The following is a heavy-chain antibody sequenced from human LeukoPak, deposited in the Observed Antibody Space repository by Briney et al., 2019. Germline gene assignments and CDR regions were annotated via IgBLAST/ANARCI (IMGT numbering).Heavy chain of an antibody. J-gene: IGHJ4*02. V-gene: IGHV1-2*02. D-gene: IGHD4-17*01. Sequence: ASVKVSCKTSGYTFTGYYLHWVRQAPGQRLEWMGWINPVTGGTKYAQKFYAKITMTRDTSISTAFLEVTSLKSDDTAVYYCARVARSTNHLHFDYWGQGTLVTVSS. CDR3: ARVARSTNHLHFDY. CDR2: INPVTGGT. CDR1: GYTFTGYY.